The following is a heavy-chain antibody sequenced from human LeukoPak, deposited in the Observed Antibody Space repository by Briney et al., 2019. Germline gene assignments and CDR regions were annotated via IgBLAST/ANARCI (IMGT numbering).Heavy chain of an antibody. Sequence: SETLSLTCTVSGGSISSYYWSWIRQPAGKGLEWIGRIYTSGSTNYNPSLKSRVTMSVDTFKNQFSLKLSSVTAADTAVYYCAVLTMVRGVIGAYFDYWGQGTLVTVSS. CDR2: IYTSGST. V-gene: IGHV4-4*07. CDR3: AVLTMVRGVIGAYFDY. J-gene: IGHJ4*02. D-gene: IGHD3-10*01. CDR1: GGSISSYY.